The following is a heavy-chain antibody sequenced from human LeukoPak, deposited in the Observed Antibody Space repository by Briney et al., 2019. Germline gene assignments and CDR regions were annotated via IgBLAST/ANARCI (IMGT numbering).Heavy chain of an antibody. J-gene: IGHJ5*02. CDR1: GGTFSSYA. D-gene: IGHD3-22*01. CDR2: IIPIFGTA. V-gene: IGHV1-69*05. Sequence: SVKVSCKASGGTFSSYAISWVRQAPGQGLEWMGGIIPIFGTANYAQKFQGRVTITTDESTSTAYMELSSLRSEDTAVYYCATYPTHYDTALVSFGPWFDPWGQGTLVTVSS. CDR3: ATYPTHYDTALVSFGPWFDP.